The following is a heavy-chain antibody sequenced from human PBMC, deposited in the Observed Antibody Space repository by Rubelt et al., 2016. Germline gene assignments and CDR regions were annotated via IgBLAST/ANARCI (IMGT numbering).Heavy chain of an antibody. D-gene: IGHD3-22*01. V-gene: IGHV3-33*01. Sequence: DGSNKYYADSVKGRFTISRDNSKNTLYLQMNSLRAEDTAVYYCARMYYYDSSGYLDDAFDIWGQGTMVTVSS. CDR3: ARMYYYDSSGYLDDAFDI. CDR2: DGSNK. J-gene: IGHJ3*02.